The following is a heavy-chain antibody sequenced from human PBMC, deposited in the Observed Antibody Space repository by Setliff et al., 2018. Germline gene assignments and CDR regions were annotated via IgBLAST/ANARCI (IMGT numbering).Heavy chain of an antibody. V-gene: IGHV4-39*07. CDR1: GGSISTTDYY. D-gene: IGHD3-22*01. J-gene: IGHJ4*02. CDR2: VYYSGNT. Sequence: PSETLSLTFTVSGGSISTTDYYWGWIRQPPGKGLEWIGCVYYSGNTYYSPSLKSRVTMFVDTSKNQFSLMLYSVTAADTAIYYCARYDSSGYSENYYFDYWGQGTLVTVSS. CDR3: ARYDSSGYSENYYFDY.